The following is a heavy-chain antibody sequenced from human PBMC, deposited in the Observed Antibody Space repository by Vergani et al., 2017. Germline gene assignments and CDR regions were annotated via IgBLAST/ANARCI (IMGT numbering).Heavy chain of an antibody. Sequence: VQLVESGGGLVQPGGSLKLSCAASGFTFSGSAMHWVRQAPGKGLEWVAVISYDGSNKYYADSVKGRFTISRDNSKNTLYLQMNSLRAEDTAVYYCAKDLLGGGLDDYWGQGTLVTVSS. J-gene: IGHJ4*02. CDR3: AKDLLGGGLDDY. V-gene: IGHV3-30*04. CDR2: ISYDGSNK. D-gene: IGHD2-15*01. CDR1: GFTFSGSA.